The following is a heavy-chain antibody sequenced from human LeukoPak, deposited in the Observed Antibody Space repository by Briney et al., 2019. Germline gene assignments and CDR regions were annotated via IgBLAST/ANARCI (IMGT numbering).Heavy chain of an antibody. CDR3: ARSGADSGSYLFDY. D-gene: IGHD1-26*01. Sequence: GGSLRLSCAASGFTFSDYGMHWVRQAPGKGLEWVSYISSSGSTIYYADSVKGRFTISRDNAKNSLYLQMNSLRAEDTAVYYCARSGADSGSYLFDYWGQGTLVTVSS. CDR2: ISSSGSTI. J-gene: IGHJ4*02. CDR1: GFTFSDYG. V-gene: IGHV3-11*01.